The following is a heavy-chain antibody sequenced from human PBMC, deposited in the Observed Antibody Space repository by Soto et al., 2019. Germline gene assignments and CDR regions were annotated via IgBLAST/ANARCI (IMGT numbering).Heavy chain of an antibody. CDR1: GGSISSGGYS. CDR3: AREPTDYSTGYYYYGMDV. Sequence: QLQLQESGSGLVKPSQTLSLTCAVSGGSISSGGYSWSWIRQPPGKGLEWIGYIYHSGSTYYNPSLKSQVNISVDRSKNQFSLKLSSVTAADTAVYYCAREPTDYSTGYYYYGMDVWGQGTTVTVSS. CDR2: IYHSGST. J-gene: IGHJ6*02. V-gene: IGHV4-30-2*01. D-gene: IGHD4-4*01.